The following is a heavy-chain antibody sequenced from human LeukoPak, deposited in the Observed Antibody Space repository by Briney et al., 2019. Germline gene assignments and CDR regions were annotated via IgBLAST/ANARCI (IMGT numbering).Heavy chain of an antibody. CDR1: GDSISSYY. CDR3: ARGEYTAEELWFGDPYPYDFDP. CDR2: IYYSGIT. D-gene: IGHD3-10*01. V-gene: IGHV4-59*01. J-gene: IGHJ5*02. Sequence: SETLSVTCTVSGDSISSYYWSWIRQPPGKGLEWIGYIYYSGITNYNPSLKSRVTISVDTSKNQFSLKLSSVTAADTAVYYCARGEYTAEELWFGDPYPYDFDPWGQGTLVTVSS.